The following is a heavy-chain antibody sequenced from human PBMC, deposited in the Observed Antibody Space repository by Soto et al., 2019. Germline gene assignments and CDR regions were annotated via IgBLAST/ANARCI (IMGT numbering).Heavy chain of an antibody. CDR2: TVVGSGNT. D-gene: IGHD3-3*01. CDR1: GFTFTSSA. J-gene: IGHJ6*02. V-gene: IGHV1-58*01. CDR3: AAESFLESDYYYYGMDV. Sequence: SVKVSCKASGFTFTSSAVQWVRQARGQRLEWIGWTVVGSGNTNYAQKFQERVTITRDMSTSTAYMELSSLRSEDTAVYYCAAESFLESDYYYYGMDVWGQGTTVTVSS.